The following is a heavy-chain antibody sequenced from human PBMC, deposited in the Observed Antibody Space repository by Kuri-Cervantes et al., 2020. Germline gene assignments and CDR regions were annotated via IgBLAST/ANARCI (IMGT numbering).Heavy chain of an antibody. J-gene: IGHJ5*02. D-gene: IGHD6-19*01. V-gene: IGHV4-30-4*01. CDR2: IYYSGST. CDR1: GGSISSGDYY. Sequence: SETLSLTCTVSGGSISSGDYYWSWIRQPPGKGLEWTGYIYYSGSTYYNPSLKSRVTISVDTSKNQFSLKLSSVTAADTAVYYCARGLGSSGWSLTRLPDNWFDPWGQGTLVTVSS. CDR3: ARGLGSSGWSLTRLPDNWFDP.